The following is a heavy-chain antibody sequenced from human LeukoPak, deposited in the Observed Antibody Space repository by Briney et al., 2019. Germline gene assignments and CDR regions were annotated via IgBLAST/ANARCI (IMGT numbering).Heavy chain of an antibody. CDR3: ASGSE. J-gene: IGHJ4*02. Sequence: SETLSLTCAVYGGSFSGYYWSWIRQPPGKGLEWIGYIYYSGSTNYNPSLKSRVTISVDTSKNQFSLKLSSVTAADTAVYYCASGSEWGQGTLVTVSS. V-gene: IGHV4-59*01. CDR1: GGSFSGYY. CDR2: IYYSGST. D-gene: IGHD3-10*01.